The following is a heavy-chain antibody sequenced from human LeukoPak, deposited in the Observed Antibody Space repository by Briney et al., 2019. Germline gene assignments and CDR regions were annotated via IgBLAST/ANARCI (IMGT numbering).Heavy chain of an antibody. V-gene: IGHV4-30-4*08. CDR3: ARDATVTTNWFDP. Sequence: SETLSLTCTVSGGSISSGDYYWSWIPQPPGKGLEWIGYIYYSGSTYYNPSLKSRVTISVDTSKNQFSLKLSSVTAADTAVYYCARDATVTTNWFDPWGQGTLVTVSS. D-gene: IGHD4-11*01. CDR2: IYYSGST. CDR1: GGSISSGDYY. J-gene: IGHJ5*02.